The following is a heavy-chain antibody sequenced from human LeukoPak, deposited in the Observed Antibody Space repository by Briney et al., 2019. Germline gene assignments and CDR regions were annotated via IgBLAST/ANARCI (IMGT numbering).Heavy chain of an antibody. Sequence: ASLKVPCKASGYSFSNYYMHWVRQAPGQGLEWLGIINCSGGTTNYAQKFQGRVTLTRDTSTSTVYMELSSLRSDDTAVYYCARGIEVGGSFDYWGRGTLVIVSS. V-gene: IGHV1-46*01. CDR3: ARGIEVGGSFDY. D-gene: IGHD3-10*01. CDR1: GYSFSNYY. CDR2: INCSGGTT. J-gene: IGHJ4*02.